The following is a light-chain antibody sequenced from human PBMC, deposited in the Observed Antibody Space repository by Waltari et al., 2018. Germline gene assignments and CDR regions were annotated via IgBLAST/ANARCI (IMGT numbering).Light chain of an antibody. CDR2: SND. V-gene: IGLV1-44*01. J-gene: IGLJ2*01. Sequence: QSVLTQPPSASGTPGQRVTISCSGSRSNLGSNPVNWYQQLPGAAPKLLLYSNDQRPSGVSDRFSGSKSGTSASLGISGLQSEDEADYYCATWDDSLNGQLFGGGTKLTVL. CDR1: RSNLGSNP. CDR3: ATWDDSLNGQL.